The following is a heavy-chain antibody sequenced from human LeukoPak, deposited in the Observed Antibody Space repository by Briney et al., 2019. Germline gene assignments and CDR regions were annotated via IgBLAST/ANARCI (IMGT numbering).Heavy chain of an antibody. J-gene: IGHJ4*02. CDR3: AGPRSGSYDY. Sequence: SETLSLTCTVSGGSISNYYWSWIRQPPGKGLEWIGYIYYSGSTNYNPPLKSRVTISVDTSKNQFSLKLSSVTAADTAVYYCAGPRSGSYDYWGQGTLVTVSS. V-gene: IGHV4-59*01. CDR1: GGSISNYY. D-gene: IGHD1-26*01. CDR2: IYYSGST.